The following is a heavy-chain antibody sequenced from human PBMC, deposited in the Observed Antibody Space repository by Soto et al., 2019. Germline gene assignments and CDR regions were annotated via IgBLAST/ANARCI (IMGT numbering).Heavy chain of an antibody. V-gene: IGHV4-4*07. D-gene: IGHD3-9*01. CDR2: VSTSGAT. Sequence: QVQLQESGPRLVKPSETLSLTCTVSDDFISSYYWNWIRQPAGKGLEWIGRVSTSGATNDNPSLESRVTMSVDTSKKQFSLKLTSVPAADTAVYFCARADYEILTGSYAMDVWGQGTTVTVSS. CDR3: ARADYEILTGSYAMDV. J-gene: IGHJ6*02. CDR1: DDFISSYY.